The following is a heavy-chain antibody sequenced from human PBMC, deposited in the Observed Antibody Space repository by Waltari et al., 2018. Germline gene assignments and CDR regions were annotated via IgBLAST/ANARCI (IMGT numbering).Heavy chain of an antibody. Sequence: QVQLPESGSGLVKPSETLSPTCPVSAYSISSGYSWGWIRQPPGQGLGWIGSIYHSGSTYYNPSLKGRVTISVDTSKNQFSLKRSSVAAADTAVYYCARQPIIAVAGKDPDYWGQGTLVTVSS. D-gene: IGHD6-19*01. V-gene: IGHV4-38-2*01. CDR1: AYSISSGYS. CDR3: ARQPIIAVAGKDPDY. J-gene: IGHJ4*02. CDR2: IYHSGST.